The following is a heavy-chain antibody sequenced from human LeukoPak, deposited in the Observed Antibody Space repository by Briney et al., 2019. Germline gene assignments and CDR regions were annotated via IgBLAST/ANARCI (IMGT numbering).Heavy chain of an antibody. J-gene: IGHJ4*02. V-gene: IGHV4-59*12. CDR1: GGSISSYY. Sequence: SETLSLTCTVSGGSISSYYWSWIRQPPGKGLEWMGYIYYSGSTNYNPPLKSRVTISVDTSKNHFSLKVSSVTAADTAVYYCARDRGYSYGPFDYWGQGTLVTVSS. D-gene: IGHD5-18*01. CDR2: IYYSGST. CDR3: ARDRGYSYGPFDY.